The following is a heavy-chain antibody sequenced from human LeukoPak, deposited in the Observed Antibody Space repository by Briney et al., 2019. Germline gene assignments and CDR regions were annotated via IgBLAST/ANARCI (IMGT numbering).Heavy chain of an antibody. CDR3: ARFGLPGIAAAGLD. CDR1: GYTFTGYY. Sequence: ASVKVSCKASGYTFTGYYMHWVRQAPGQGLEWMGWINPNSGGTNYAQKFQGRVTMTRDTSISTAYMELSRLRSDDTAVYYCARFGLPGIAAAGLDWGQGTLVTVSS. CDR2: INPNSGGT. J-gene: IGHJ4*02. V-gene: IGHV1-2*02. D-gene: IGHD6-13*01.